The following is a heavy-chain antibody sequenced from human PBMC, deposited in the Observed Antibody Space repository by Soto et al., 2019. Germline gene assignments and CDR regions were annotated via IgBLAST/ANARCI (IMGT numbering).Heavy chain of an antibody. CDR3: ATLYCSTSSCQLDY. CDR2: ISTDNGNT. Sequence: ASVKVSCKASGYTFTFYRITWVRQAPGQGLEWMGWISTDNGNTNYAQKLQGRVTMTTDTSTKTAYMELRSLRSDDTAVYYCATLYCSTSSCQLDYWGQGTLVTVS. J-gene: IGHJ4*02. CDR1: GYTFTFYR. V-gene: IGHV1-18*01. D-gene: IGHD2-2*01.